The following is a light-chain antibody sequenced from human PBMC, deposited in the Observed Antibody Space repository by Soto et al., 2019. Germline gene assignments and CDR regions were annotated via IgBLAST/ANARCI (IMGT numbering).Light chain of an antibody. V-gene: IGLV1-40*01. CDR1: SSNIGAGYD. J-gene: IGLJ1*01. Sequence: QSVLTQPPSVSGAPGQRVTISCTGSSSNIGAGYDVHWYQQLPGTAPKLLIYGNSNRPSGVPDRFSGSKSGTSASLAITGLQAEDEADYYCQSYDSSLMAISVFGTGTKVTVL. CDR3: QSYDSSLMAISV. CDR2: GNS.